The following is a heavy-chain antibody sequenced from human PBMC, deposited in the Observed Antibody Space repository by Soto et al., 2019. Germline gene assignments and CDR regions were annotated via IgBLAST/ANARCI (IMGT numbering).Heavy chain of an antibody. CDR1: GFSFSTYW. D-gene: IGHD3-10*01. V-gene: IGHV3-7*01. CDR2: INQGGSQK. Sequence: PGGSLRLSCAASGFSFSTYWMSWVRQAPGKGLEWVANINQGGSQKYYVDSLEGRFTMSRDNAKNSLYLQMNNLRAEDTAVYYCARGGSVGTVDYWGQGTLVTVSS. CDR3: ARGGSVGTVDY. J-gene: IGHJ4*02.